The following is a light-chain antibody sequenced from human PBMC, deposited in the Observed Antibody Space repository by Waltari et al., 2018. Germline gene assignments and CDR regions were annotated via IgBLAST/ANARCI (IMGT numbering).Light chain of an antibody. CDR1: SSIFGDHY. V-gene: IGLV1-51*02. CDR2: EDN. Sequence: SVLTQPSSVSAAPGQRVTIPCYGGSSIFGDHYVFGYRQFPGKAPKLLIYEDNERPAGVPGRFSGSKSGTAATLDITGLQAGDEADYYCGTWDSSLSGAVFGGGTHLTVL. CDR3: GTWDSSLSGAV. J-gene: IGLJ7*01.